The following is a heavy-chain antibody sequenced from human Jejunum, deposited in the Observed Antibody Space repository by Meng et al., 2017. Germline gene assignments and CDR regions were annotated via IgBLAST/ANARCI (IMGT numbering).Heavy chain of an antibody. J-gene: IGHJ5*02. Sequence: SETLSLTCTVSGASISSDVYHWSWIRQAAGKGLEWIGRIYTSGTTNYNSSLESRVTISLDTSKNQFSLRLSSVTAADTAVYYCARATGENGLGNWLDPWGQGT. CDR1: GASISSDVYH. V-gene: IGHV4-61*02. D-gene: IGHD7-27*01. CDR2: IYTSGTT. CDR3: ARATGENGLGNWLDP.